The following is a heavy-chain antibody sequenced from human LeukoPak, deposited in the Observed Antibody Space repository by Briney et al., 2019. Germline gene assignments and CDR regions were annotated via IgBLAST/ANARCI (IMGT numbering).Heavy chain of an antibody. CDR1: GGSISSGGSY. V-gene: IGHV4-31*03. Sequence: SQTLSLTCTVSGGSISSGGSYWSWIRQHPGKGLEWIGYIYYSGSTYYNPSLKSRVTISVDTSKNQFSLKLSSVTAADTAVYYCARDRPPASDYGDYDSTYYYYGMDVWGQGTTVTVSS. CDR2: IYYSGST. CDR3: ARDRPPASDYGDYDSTYYYYGMDV. D-gene: IGHD4-17*01. J-gene: IGHJ6*02.